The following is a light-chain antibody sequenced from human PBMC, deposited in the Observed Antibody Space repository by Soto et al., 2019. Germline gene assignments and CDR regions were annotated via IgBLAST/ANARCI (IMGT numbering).Light chain of an antibody. CDR1: QSVSSIN. CDR3: QQYGSSPFT. J-gene: IGKJ3*01. Sequence: EIVLTQSPGTLSLSPGERATLSCRASQSVSSINLAWYQQKPGQAPRLLIYGASSRATGIPDRFSGSGSGTDFTLTISRLEPEAFAVYYCQQYGSSPFTFGPGTKVDIK. CDR2: GAS. V-gene: IGKV3-20*01.